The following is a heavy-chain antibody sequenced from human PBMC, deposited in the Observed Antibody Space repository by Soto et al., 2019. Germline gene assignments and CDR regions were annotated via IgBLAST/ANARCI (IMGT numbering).Heavy chain of an antibody. CDR3: ARLRSIAARGGAFDI. CDR1: GFTVSSNY. V-gene: IGHV3-53*01. D-gene: IGHD6-6*01. CDR2: IYSGGST. Sequence: GGSLRLSCAASGFTVSSNYMSWVRQAPGKGLEWVSVIYSGGSTYYADSVKGRFTISRDNSKNTLYLQMNSLRAEDTAVYYCARLRSIAARGGAFDIWGQGTMVTVSS. J-gene: IGHJ3*02.